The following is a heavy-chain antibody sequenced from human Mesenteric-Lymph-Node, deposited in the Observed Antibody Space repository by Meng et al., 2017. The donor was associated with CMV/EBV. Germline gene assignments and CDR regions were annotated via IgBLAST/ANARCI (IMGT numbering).Heavy chain of an antibody. J-gene: IGHJ4*02. CDR2: ISYDGSNK. D-gene: IGHD1-26*01. Sequence: RGSLRLSCAASGFTFSSYAMHWVRQAPGKGLEWVAVISYDGSNKYYADSVKGRFTISRDNSKNTLYLQMNSLRAEDTAVYYCAREVVGATDYFDYWGQGTLVTVSS. V-gene: IGHV3-30*04. CDR3: AREVVGATDYFDY. CDR1: GFTFSSYA.